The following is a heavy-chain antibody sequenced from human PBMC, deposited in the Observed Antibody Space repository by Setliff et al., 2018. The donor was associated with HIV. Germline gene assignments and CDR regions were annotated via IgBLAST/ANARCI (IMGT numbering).Heavy chain of an antibody. J-gene: IGHJ4*02. D-gene: IGHD2-2*01. CDR2: IYVNGKA. CDR3: ARGQCTSTSCYATWIQY. Sequence: SETLSLTCNISGASMNSYYWSWVRQSAGQELEWIGRIYVNGKANYNPSLKSRVTMSVGKSKSQFSLRLRSVTAADTAVYFCARGQCTSTSCYATWIQYWGPGTLVTVSS. CDR1: GASMNSYY. V-gene: IGHV4-4*07.